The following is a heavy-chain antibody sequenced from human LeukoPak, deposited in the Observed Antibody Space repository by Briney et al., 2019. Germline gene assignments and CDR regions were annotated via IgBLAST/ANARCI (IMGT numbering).Heavy chain of an antibody. CDR1: GFRFDDYA. CDR3: AKIVAGTTTNYFDY. CDR2: ISYDGSNK. D-gene: IGHD1-7*01. J-gene: IGHJ4*02. Sequence: GGSLRLSCVVSGFRFDDYAMHWVRQAPGKGLEWVAVISYDGSNKYYADSVKGRFTISRDNSKNTLYLQMNSLRAEDTAVYYCAKIVAGTTTNYFDYWGQGTLVTVSS. V-gene: IGHV3-30*18.